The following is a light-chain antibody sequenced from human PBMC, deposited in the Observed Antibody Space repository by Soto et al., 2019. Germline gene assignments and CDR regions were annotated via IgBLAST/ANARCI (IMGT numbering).Light chain of an antibody. CDR3: LLDYAYFWA. Sequence: AIQVTQSPSSLSASVGDRVTITCRTSQGIRSALGWYQQKPGKVPKLLIYAAYTLQSGVTSRFSGSGSGRDFTLTISSLQPEDFATYYCLLDYAYFWAFGPGTQVEIK. J-gene: IGKJ1*01. CDR2: AAY. CDR1: QGIRSA. V-gene: IGKV1-6*01.